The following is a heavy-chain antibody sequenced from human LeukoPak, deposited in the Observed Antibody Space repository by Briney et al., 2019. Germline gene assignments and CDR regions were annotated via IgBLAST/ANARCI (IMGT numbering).Heavy chain of an antibody. J-gene: IGHJ4*02. CDR3: ARRAIVGAGTIDF. V-gene: IGHV3-48*02. D-gene: IGHD1-26*01. CDR1: GFTFSSYN. Sequence: GGSLRLSCAASGFTFSSYNMNWVRQAPGKGLEWVSYIDTSGSIIYYADSVRGRLTISGDNAQKSLYLQMNSLGDEDTAIYYCARRAIVGAGTIDFWGQGTLVTVSS. CDR2: IDTSGSII.